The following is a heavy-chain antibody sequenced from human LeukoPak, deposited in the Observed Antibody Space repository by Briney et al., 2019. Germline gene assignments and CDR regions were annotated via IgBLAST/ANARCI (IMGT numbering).Heavy chain of an antibody. J-gene: IGHJ4*02. Sequence: SETLSLTCTVSAGSISLYNTYYWNWIRQSPGKGLEWIGYIYYSGSTSYNPSLKSRVTISVDTFRNQFSLKLSSVTAADTAVYYCAGGTLEIGIVATTYWGQGTLVTVSS. V-gene: IGHV4-59*12. D-gene: IGHD5-12*01. CDR1: AGSISLYNTYY. CDR3: AGGTLEIGIVATTY. CDR2: IYYSGST.